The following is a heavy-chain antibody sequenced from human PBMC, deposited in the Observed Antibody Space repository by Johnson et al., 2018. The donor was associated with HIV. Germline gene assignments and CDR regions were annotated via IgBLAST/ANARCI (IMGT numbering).Heavy chain of an antibody. D-gene: IGHD6-13*01. CDR3: AKFVRMRIAAAAAHAFDL. CDR2: IYSGGST. CDR1: GFTFSSYG. J-gene: IGHJ3*01. V-gene: IGHV3-NL1*01. Sequence: QVQLVESGGGVVQPGRSLRLSCAASGFTFSSYGMHWVRQAPGKGLEWVSTIYSGGSTYYADSVKGRFTISRDNSKNTLSLQMNSLRAEATAVYYGAKFVRMRIAAAAAHAFDLLGQGTMVTVSS.